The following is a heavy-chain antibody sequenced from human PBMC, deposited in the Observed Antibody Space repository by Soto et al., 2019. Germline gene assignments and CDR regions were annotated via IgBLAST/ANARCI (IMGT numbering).Heavy chain of an antibody. V-gene: IGHV4-34*01. CDR2: INHSGST. CDR3: AREGSRREFDY. CDR1: GGSFSGYY. J-gene: IGHJ4*02. Sequence: PSETLSLTCAVYGGSFSGYYWSWIRQLPGKGLEWIGEINHSGSTNYNPSLKSRVTISVDTSKNQFSLKLSSVTAADTAVYYCAREGSRREFDYWGQGTLATVSS. D-gene: IGHD3-10*01.